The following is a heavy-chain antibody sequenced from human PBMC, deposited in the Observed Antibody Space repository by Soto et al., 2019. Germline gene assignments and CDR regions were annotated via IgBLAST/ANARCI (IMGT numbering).Heavy chain of an antibody. J-gene: IGHJ6*02. Sequence: AASVKVSCKASGYTFTGYYMHWVRQAPGQGLEWMGWINPNSGGTNYAQKFQGRVTMTRDTSISTAYMELSRLRSDDTAVYYCARGDFWSGYNFYYYYYGMDVWGQGTTVTVSS. CDR3: ARGDFWSGYNFYYYYYGMDV. CDR1: GYTFTGYY. CDR2: INPNSGGT. D-gene: IGHD3-3*01. V-gene: IGHV1-2*02.